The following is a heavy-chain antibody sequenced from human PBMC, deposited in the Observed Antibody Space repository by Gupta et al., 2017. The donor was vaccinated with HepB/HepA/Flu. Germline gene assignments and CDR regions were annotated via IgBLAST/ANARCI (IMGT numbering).Heavy chain of an antibody. CDR1: GYTFTGYY. CDR2: INPNSGGT. V-gene: IGHV1-2*02. CDR3: ARDGGAAAVLFAFDI. J-gene: IGHJ3*02. D-gene: IGHD6-13*01. Sequence: QVQLVQSGAEVKKPGASVKVSCKASGYTFTGYYMHWVRQAPGQGLEWMGWINPNSGGTNYAQKFQGRVTMTRDTSISTAYMELSRLRSDDTAVYYCARDGGAAAVLFAFDIWGQGTMVTVSS.